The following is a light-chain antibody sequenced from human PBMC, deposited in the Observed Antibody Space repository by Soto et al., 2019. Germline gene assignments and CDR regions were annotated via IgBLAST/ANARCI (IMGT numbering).Light chain of an antibody. CDR2: GAS. CDR1: QSVSSSY. V-gene: IGKV3-20*01. Sequence: IGLSQAPGTLSLSPGERATLSGRASQSVSSSYLAWYQQKPGQAPRLLIYGASSRATGIPDRFSGSGSGTDFTLTISRLEPEDFAVYYCHQYGSSAWTFGQGTKVDIK. J-gene: IGKJ1*01. CDR3: HQYGSSAWT.